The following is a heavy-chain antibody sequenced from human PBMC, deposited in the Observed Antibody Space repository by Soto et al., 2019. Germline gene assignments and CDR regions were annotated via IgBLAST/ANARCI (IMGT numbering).Heavy chain of an antibody. CDR3: AGGGGDYGDYPVAFDI. CDR2: MNPNSGNT. J-gene: IGHJ3*02. CDR1: GYTFTSYD. Sequence: QVQLVQSGAEVKKPGASVKVSCKASGYTFTSYDINWVRQATGQGLEWMGWMNPNSGNTGYAQKFQGRVTMTRNTSISTAYMELSSLRSEDTAVYYCAGGGGDYGDYPVAFDIWGQGTMVTASS. V-gene: IGHV1-8*01. D-gene: IGHD4-17*01.